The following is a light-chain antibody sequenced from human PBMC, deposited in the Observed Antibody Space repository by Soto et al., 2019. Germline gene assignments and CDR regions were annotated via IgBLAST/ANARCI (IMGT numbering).Light chain of an antibody. CDR1: QSVSSSF. CDR2: GAS. J-gene: IGKJ1*01. V-gene: IGKV3-20*01. Sequence: EVMLSLSPGTLSLNPGERATLSCRASQSVSSSFLAWYQQKPGQAPRLLIYGASNRATGIPDRFSGSGSGTDFTLTISRLEPEDFAVYYCQQYGSSGTFGQGTKVDI. CDR3: QQYGSSGT.